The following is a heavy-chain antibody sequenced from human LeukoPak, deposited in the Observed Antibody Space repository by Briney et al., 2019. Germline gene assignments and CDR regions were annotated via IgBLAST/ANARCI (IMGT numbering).Heavy chain of an antibody. CDR2: IYYSGST. V-gene: IGHV4-39*01. J-gene: IGHJ4*02. CDR1: GGSISSYY. CDR3: ASIAAAAPSDY. D-gene: IGHD6-13*01. Sequence: SETLSLTCTVSGGSISSYYWGWIRQPPGKGLEWIGSIYYSGSTYYNPSLKSRVTISVDTSKNQFSLKLSSVTAADTAVYYCASIAAAAPSDYWGQGTLVTVSS.